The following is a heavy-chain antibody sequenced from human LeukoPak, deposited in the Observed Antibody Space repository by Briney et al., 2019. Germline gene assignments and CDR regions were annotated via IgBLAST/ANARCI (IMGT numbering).Heavy chain of an antibody. CDR3: ARRSNCGGDCSFDY. Sequence: ASVKVSCKASGYTFTSYGINWVRQAPGQGLEWMGWISAYNGNTKYAQKLQSRVTMTTDTSTSTAYMGLRSLRSDDTAVYYCARRSNCGGDCSFDYWGKGNLVTVSS. CDR2: ISAYNGNT. J-gene: IGHJ4*02. CDR1: GYTFTSYG. D-gene: IGHD2-21*02. V-gene: IGHV1-18*01.